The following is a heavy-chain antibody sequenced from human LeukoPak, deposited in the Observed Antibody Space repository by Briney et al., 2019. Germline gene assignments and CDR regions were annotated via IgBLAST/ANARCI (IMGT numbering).Heavy chain of an antibody. CDR1: GGSISSYY. Sequence: SETLSLTCTVSGGSISSYYWSWIRQPPGKGLEWIGYIYYSGSTNYNPSLKSRVTISVDTSKNQFSLKLSSVTAVDTAVYYCAREGGYSYGYLDYWGQGTLVTVSS. CDR2: IYYSGST. V-gene: IGHV4-59*01. CDR3: AREGGYSYGYLDY. D-gene: IGHD5-18*01. J-gene: IGHJ4*02.